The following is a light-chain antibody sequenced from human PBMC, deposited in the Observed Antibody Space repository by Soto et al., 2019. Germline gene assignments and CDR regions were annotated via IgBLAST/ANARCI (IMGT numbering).Light chain of an antibody. V-gene: IGLV2-8*01. Sequence: QSVLTQPPSASGSPGQSVTISCTGTSSDVGGYNYVSWYQQHPGKAPKLMIYEVSKRPSGVPDRFSGSKSVNTASLTVSGLQAEDEADYYCSSYAGSNNFVFGAGTTLTVL. CDR3: SSYAGSNNFV. CDR2: EVS. J-gene: IGLJ1*01. CDR1: SSDVGGYNY.